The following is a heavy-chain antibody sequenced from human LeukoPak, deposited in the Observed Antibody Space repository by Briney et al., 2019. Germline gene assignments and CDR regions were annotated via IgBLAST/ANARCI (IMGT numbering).Heavy chain of an antibody. CDR2: FHDSEST. D-gene: IGHD1-26*01. CDR1: GGSISNNY. J-gene: IGHJ4*02. Sequence: SETLPLTCNVSGGSISNNYWSWIRQPPGKGLEWIGYFHDSESTDYNPSLKSRVSISVDTSKKQVSLKLSSVTAADTAVYYCARGDASGRPGIAFDYWGQGTLVTVSS. V-gene: IGHV4-59*01. CDR3: ARGDASGRPGIAFDY.